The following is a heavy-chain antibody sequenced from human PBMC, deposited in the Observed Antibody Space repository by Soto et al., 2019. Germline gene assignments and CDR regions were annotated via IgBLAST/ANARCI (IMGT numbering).Heavy chain of an antibody. V-gene: IGHV3-15*07. J-gene: IGHJ4*02. D-gene: IGHD5-12*01. CDR1: GFTFSSYS. Sequence: GGSLRLSCAASGFTFSSYSMNWVRQAPGKGLEWVGCIKSKTDGGTTDYAAPVKGRFTISRDDSKNTLYLQMNSLKTEDTAVYYCTTHIYLEMATTLIDYWGQGTLVTVSS. CDR2: IKSKTDGGTT. CDR3: TTHIYLEMATTLIDY.